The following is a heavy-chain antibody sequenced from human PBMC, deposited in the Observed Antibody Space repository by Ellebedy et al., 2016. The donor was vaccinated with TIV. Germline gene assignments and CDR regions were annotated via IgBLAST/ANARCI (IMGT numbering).Heavy chain of an antibody. V-gene: IGHV3-23*01. J-gene: IGHJ4*02. CDR2: ISGDGETT. D-gene: IGHD2-15*01. CDR3: AKGRGRLDF. Sequence: GESLKISCVASGFNSSNFVMTWVRQVPGKGLEWVSAISGDGETTYYVDSAKGRFILSRDNAKNALHLQMNSLKIEDSGLYFCAKGRGRLDFWGQGTLVTVSS. CDR1: GFNSSNFV.